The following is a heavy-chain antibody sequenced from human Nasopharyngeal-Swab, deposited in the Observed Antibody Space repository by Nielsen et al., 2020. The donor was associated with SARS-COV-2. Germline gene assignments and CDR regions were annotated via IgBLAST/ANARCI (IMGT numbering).Heavy chain of an antibody. J-gene: IGHJ4*02. Sequence: GGSLRLSCAASGFTFSSYSMTWVRQAPGKGLEWVSYISSSSSTIYYADSVKGRFTISRDNAKNSLYLQMNSLRDEDTAVYYCARDNDFWSGYHPSADYWGQGTLVTVSS. CDR2: ISSSSSTI. V-gene: IGHV3-48*02. CDR1: GFTFSSYS. CDR3: ARDNDFWSGYHPSADY. D-gene: IGHD3-3*01.